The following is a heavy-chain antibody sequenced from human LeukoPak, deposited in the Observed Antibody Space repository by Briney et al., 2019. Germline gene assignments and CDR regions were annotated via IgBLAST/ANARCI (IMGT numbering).Heavy chain of an antibody. Sequence: GGSLRLSCAASGFTFSSYGMHWVRQAPGKGLEWVANIKQDGSEKYYVDSVKGLFTISRDNAKNSLYLQMNSLRAEDTAVYYCARDGDYFDYWGQGTLVTVSS. CDR2: IKQDGSEK. CDR3: ARDGDYFDY. J-gene: IGHJ4*02. D-gene: IGHD3-16*01. V-gene: IGHV3-7*01. CDR1: GFTFSSYG.